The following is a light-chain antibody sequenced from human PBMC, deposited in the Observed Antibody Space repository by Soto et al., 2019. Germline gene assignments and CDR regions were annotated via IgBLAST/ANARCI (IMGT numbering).Light chain of an antibody. CDR3: YSFAGFNTQ. CDR2: EVN. Sequence: QSVLTQPASVSGSPGQSITISCTGTSTDVGGYNYVSWYQHHPGKGPKLIIYEVNNRPSGVSDRFSGSKSGNKASLTISGLQAEDEADYYCYSFAGFNTQFGGGTKVTV. V-gene: IGLV2-14*01. J-gene: IGLJ2*01. CDR1: STDVGGYNY.